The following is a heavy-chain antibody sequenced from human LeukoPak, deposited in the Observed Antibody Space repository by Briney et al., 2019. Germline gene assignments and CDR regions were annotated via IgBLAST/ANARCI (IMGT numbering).Heavy chain of an antibody. CDR1: GFTFSSYW. D-gene: IGHD2-2*01. Sequence: GSLRLSCAASGFTFSSYWMSWVRQAPGKGLEWVANIKQDGSEKYYVDSVKGRFTISRDNAKNSLYLQMNSLRAEDTAVYYCAAGSVVVPAATNRWDQGTLVTVSS. J-gene: IGHJ4*02. CDR2: IKQDGSEK. CDR3: AAGSVVVPAATNR. V-gene: IGHV3-7*01.